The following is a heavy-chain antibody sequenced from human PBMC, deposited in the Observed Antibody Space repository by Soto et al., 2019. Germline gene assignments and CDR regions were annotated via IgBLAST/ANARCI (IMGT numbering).Heavy chain of an antibody. CDR3: ARGDIVATITHYYYGMDV. CDR2: INAGNGNT. CDR1: GYTFTSYA. V-gene: IGHV1-3*01. Sequence: ASVKVSCKASGYTFTSYAMHWVRQAPGQRLEWMGWINAGNGNTKYSQKFQGRVTITRDTSASTAYMELSSLRSEDTAVYYCARGDIVATITHYYYGMDVWGQGTTVTVSS. J-gene: IGHJ6*02. D-gene: IGHD5-12*01.